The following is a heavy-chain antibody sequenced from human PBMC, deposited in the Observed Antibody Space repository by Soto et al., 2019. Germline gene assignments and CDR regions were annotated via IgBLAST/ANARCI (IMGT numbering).Heavy chain of an antibody. CDR3: AKDSCLTGYYYDRSGFYGF. Sequence: GGSLRLSCTASGFTFGDYAMSWFRQAPGKGLEWVGFIRSKAYGGTTEYAASVKGRFTISRDDSKSIAYLQMNSLKTEETAVYYCAKDSCLTGYYYDRSGFYGFCGQGTLVTVSA. CDR2: IRSKAYGGTT. J-gene: IGHJ1*01. CDR1: GFTFGDYA. D-gene: IGHD3-22*01. V-gene: IGHV3-49*03.